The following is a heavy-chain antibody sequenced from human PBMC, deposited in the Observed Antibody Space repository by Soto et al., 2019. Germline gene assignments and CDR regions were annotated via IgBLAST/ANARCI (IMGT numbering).Heavy chain of an antibody. J-gene: IGHJ5*02. Sequence: SGPTLVNPTQTLTLTCTFSGFSLSTSGVGVGWIRQPPGKALEWLALIYWNDDKRYSPSLKSRLTITKDNSKNQVVRTMTNMDPVDTATYYCAHTRRREGITIHPGVWFDPWGQGTLVTVSS. D-gene: IGHD3-10*01. CDR1: GFSLSTSGVG. CDR2: IYWNDDK. CDR3: AHTRRREGITIHPGVWFDP. V-gene: IGHV2-5*01.